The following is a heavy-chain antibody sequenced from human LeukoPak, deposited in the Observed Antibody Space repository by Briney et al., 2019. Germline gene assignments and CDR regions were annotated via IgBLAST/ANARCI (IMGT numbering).Heavy chain of an antibody. CDR1: GFTVSSNY. Sequence: GGSLRLSCAASGFTVSSNYMSWVRQAPGKGLEWVSVIFSGGSTYYADSVKDRFTISRDNSKNTLSLQMNSLRAEDTAVYYCARAYYYDSSGYFRGYFDYWGQGTLVTVSS. J-gene: IGHJ4*02. V-gene: IGHV3-66*01. CDR3: ARAYYYDSSGYFRGYFDY. CDR2: IFSGGST. D-gene: IGHD3-22*01.